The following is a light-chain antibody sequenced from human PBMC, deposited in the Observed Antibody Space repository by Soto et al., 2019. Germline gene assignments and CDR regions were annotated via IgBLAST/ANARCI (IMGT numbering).Light chain of an antibody. CDR3: QVWDSSTDHRV. V-gene: IGLV3-21*04. CDR2: SDG. J-gene: IGLJ2*01. Sequence: VLTQSPSVSVAPGKTARITCGGNNIGGKSVHWYQQKPGQAPVLVIYSDGDRPSGIPERFSCSNSGNTATLTISRVEAGDEADYYCQVWDSSTDHRVFGGGTKLTVL. CDR1: NIGGKS.